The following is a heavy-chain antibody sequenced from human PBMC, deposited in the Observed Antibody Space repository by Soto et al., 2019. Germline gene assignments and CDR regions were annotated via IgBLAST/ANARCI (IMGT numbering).Heavy chain of an antibody. CDR2: IYYSGST. D-gene: IGHD3-22*01. J-gene: IGHJ4*02. CDR3: AREGSSGYYS. Sequence: PSETLSLTCSVSGGSISSGDYYWIWIRQPPGKGLEWIGYIYYSGSTYYNPSLKSRVTISVDTSKNQFSLKLSSVTAADTAVYYCAREGSSGYYSWGQGTLVTVSS. CDR1: GGSISSGDYY. V-gene: IGHV4-30-4*01.